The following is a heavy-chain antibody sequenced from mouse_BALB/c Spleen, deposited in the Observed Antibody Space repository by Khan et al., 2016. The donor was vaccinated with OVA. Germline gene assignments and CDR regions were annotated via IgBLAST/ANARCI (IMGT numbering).Heavy chain of an antibody. V-gene: IGHV2-6-4*01. CDR1: GFSLSRYN. CDR3: ARAYSRYDGYYAMDY. D-gene: IGHD2-14*01. CDR2: IWGGGGT. Sequence: VELVESGPGLVAPSQSLSITCNVSGFSLSRYNIHWVRQPPGKGLEWLGMIWGGGGTDYNSSLKSRLSISKDNSTSQVFFKMRSQLSNDTAVYYCARAYSRYDGYYAMDYWGQGTSVTVSS. J-gene: IGHJ4*01.